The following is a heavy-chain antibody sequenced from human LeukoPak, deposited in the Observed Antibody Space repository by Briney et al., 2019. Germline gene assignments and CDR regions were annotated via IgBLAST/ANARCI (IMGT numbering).Heavy chain of an antibody. CDR2: IYPADSDT. CDR1: GGSFTKFW. J-gene: IGHJ5*02. D-gene: IGHD6-13*01. CDR3: ARHFSFPTMQQLPRNFPHNWFDP. V-gene: IGHV5-51*01. Sequence: GESLKISCEGSGGSFTKFWIGWVRQMPGKGLELMGIIYPADSDTRYSPSFQGQVTISADKSISTAYLQWSSLKASDTAMYYCARHFSFPTMQQLPRNFPHNWFDPWGQGTLVTVSS.